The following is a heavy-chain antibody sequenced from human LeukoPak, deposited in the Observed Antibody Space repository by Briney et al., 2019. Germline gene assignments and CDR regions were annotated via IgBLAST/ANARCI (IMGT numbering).Heavy chain of an antibody. Sequence: PAETLSLTCTVSGYSITSGYYWGWIRQPPGKGLEWVGSIYHSGNTYYNPSLKSRVTISVDTSKNQFSLKPSSVTAADTAVYYCARGEAVAGTFWDDYWGQGTLVTVSS. CDR2: IYHSGNT. CDR3: ARGEAVAGTFWDDY. D-gene: IGHD6-19*01. CDR1: GYSITSGYY. J-gene: IGHJ4*02. V-gene: IGHV4-38-2*02.